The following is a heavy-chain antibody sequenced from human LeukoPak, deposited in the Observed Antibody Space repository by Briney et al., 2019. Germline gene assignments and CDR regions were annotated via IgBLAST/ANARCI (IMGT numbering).Heavy chain of an antibody. J-gene: IGHJ4*02. CDR2: IYYSGST. CDR3: ARAPPLGYCSSTSCYTTGSYFDY. V-gene: IGHV4-59*01. D-gene: IGHD2-2*02. CDR1: GGSISSYY. Sequence: SETLSLTCTVSGGSISSYYWSWIRQPPGKGLEWIGYIYYSGSTNYNPSLKSRVTISVDTSKNQFSLKLSSVTAADTAVYYCARAPPLGYCSSTSCYTTGSYFDYWGQGTLVTVSS.